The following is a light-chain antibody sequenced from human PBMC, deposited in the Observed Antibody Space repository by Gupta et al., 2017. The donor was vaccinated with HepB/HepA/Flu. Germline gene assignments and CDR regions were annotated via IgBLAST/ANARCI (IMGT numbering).Light chain of an antibody. CDR2: DAS. CDR1: QSVSSN. CDR3: QQYSHLST. J-gene: IGKJ1*01. Sequence: EIVMTQSPATLSVSPGERATLSCRASQSVSSNLAWYQRRPGQAPRLLIYDASTRATGIPARFSGSGSGTDFTLTISSLQSEDFAVYYCQQYSHLSTFGQGTKVEIK. V-gene: IGKV3-15*01.